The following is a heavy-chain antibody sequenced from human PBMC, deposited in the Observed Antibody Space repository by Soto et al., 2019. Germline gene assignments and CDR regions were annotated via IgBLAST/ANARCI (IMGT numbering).Heavy chain of an antibody. CDR2: INHSGST. V-gene: IGHV4-34*01. Sequence: QVQLQQWGAGLLKPSETLSLTCAAYGGSFSGYYWSGIRQPPGKELEWIGEINHSGSTNYNPSLKNRVTISVDTSKNQFSRKLSSVTAADTAVYYCARGRSVSLNFFDYWGQGTLVTVSS. CDR1: GGSFSGYY. D-gene: IGHD3-10*01. J-gene: IGHJ4*02. CDR3: ARGRSVSLNFFDY.